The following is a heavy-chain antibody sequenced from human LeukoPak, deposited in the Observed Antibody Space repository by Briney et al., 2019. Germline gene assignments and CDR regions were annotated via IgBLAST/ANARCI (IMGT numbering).Heavy chain of an antibody. CDR1: GGSLSSGSDY. CDR2: IYASGST. V-gene: IGHV4-61*02. J-gene: IGHJ3*01. CDR3: ARDQNHYYDSSGYL. D-gene: IGHD3-22*01. Sequence: SETLSLTCTVSGGSLSSGSDYWSWIRQSAGKGLEWIGRIYASGSTNYNPSLKSRVTISVDTSKNQFSLKLSSVTAADTAVYYCARDQNHYYDSSGYLWGQGTMVTVSS.